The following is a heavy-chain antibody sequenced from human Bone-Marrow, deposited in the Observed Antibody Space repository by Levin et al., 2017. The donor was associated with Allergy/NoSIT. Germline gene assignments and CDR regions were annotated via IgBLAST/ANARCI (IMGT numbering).Heavy chain of an antibody. CDR2: ISGNIVNA. CDR3: AKDRGFGSGTYGAFDF. J-gene: IGHJ3*01. V-gene: IGHV3-23*01. Sequence: GESLKISCTGSGFIFSSYGMNWVRQAPGKGLEWVSGISGNIVNAYYADSVKGRFTVSRDNSKSTLYLQLNNLRVGDTAMYYCAKDRGFGSGTYGAFDFWGQGTMVTVSS. CDR1: GFIFSSYG. D-gene: IGHD3-10*01.